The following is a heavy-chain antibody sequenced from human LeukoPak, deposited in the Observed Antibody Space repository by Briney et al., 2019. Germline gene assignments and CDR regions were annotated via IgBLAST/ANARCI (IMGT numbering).Heavy chain of an antibody. J-gene: IGHJ6*02. CDR3: ARDLLTPDTAMGVVYYYYGMDV. D-gene: IGHD5-18*01. CDR1: GGTFSSYA. V-gene: IGHV1-69*13. CDR2: IIPIFGTA. Sequence: SVKVSCKASGGTFSSYAISWVRQAPGQGLEWMGGIIPIFGTANYAQKFQGRVTITADESTSTAYMELSSLRSEDTAVYYCARDLLTPDTAMGVVYYYYGMDVWGQGATVTVSS.